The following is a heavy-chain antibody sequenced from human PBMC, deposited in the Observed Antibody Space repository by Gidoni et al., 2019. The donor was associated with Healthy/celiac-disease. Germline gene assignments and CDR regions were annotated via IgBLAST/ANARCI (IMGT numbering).Heavy chain of an antibody. D-gene: IGHD5-12*01. CDR1: GGTFSSYA. CDR3: ARGLAAEMATSQDFGYFDL. J-gene: IGHJ2*01. V-gene: IGHV1-69*01. CDR2: IIPIFGTA. Sequence: QVQLVQSGAEVKKPGSSVKVSCKASGGTFSSYAISWVRQAPGQGLEWMGGIIPIFGTANYAQKFQGRVTITADESTSTAYMELSSLRSEDTAVYYCARGLAAEMATSQDFGYFDLWGRGTLVTVSS.